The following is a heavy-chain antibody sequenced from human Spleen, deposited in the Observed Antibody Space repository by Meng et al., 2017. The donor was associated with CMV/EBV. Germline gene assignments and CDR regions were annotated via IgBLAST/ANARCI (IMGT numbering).Heavy chain of an antibody. Sequence: ASVKVSCKASGYTFTSYGISWVRQAPGQGLEWMGWISAYNGNTNYAQKLQGRVTMTTDTSTSTAYMELRSLRSDDTAVYYCARSRIAATWDGLDVWGQGTTVTVSS. V-gene: IGHV1-18*01. CDR3: ARSRIAATWDGLDV. D-gene: IGHD6-13*01. J-gene: IGHJ6*02. CDR1: GYTFTSYG. CDR2: ISAYNGNT.